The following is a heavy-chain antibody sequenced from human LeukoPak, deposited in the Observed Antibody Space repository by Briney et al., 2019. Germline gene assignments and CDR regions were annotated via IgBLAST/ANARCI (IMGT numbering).Heavy chain of an antibody. CDR3: AGETYYGSGGRPGYFDH. V-gene: IGHV3-NL1*01. D-gene: IGHD3-10*01. J-gene: IGHJ4*02. Sequence: PGGSLRLSCAASGFTFSSYGMHWVRQAPGKGLEWVSLIDNFGSIYYRDSVKGRFTISRDISKSTLYLQMNTLSAEDTAVYYCAGETYYGSGGRPGYFDHWGQGILVTVSS. CDR1: GFTFSSYG. CDR2: IDNFGSI.